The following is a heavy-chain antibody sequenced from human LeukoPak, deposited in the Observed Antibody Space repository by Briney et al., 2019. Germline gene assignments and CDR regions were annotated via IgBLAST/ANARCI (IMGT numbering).Heavy chain of an antibody. V-gene: IGHV1-2*06. D-gene: IGHD3-3*01. CDR1: GYTFTGYY. CDR2: INPNSGGT. J-gene: IGHJ6*02. CDR3: ARLLRFLEWLFSTPSYYGMDV. Sequence: ASVKVSCKASGYTFTGYYMHWVRQAPGQGLEWMGRINPNSGGTNYAQKFQGRVTMTRDTSISTAYMELSRLRSDDTAVYYCARLLRFLEWLFSTPSYYGMDVWGQGTTVTVSS.